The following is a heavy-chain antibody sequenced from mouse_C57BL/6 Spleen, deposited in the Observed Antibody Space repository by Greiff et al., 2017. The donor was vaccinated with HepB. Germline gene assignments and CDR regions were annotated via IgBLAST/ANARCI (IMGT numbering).Heavy chain of an antibody. CDR1: GYTFTSYW. CDR2: IHPNSGST. CDR3: ARALVRDYTWFAF. Sequence: VKLQQPGAELVKPGASVKLSCKASGYTFTSYWMHWVKQRPGQGLEWIGMIHPNSGSTNYNEKFKSKATLTVDKSSSTAYMQLSSLSSEDSAVYYCARALVRDYTWFAFWGQGTLVTVSA. V-gene: IGHV1-64*01. D-gene: IGHD2-12*01. J-gene: IGHJ3*01.